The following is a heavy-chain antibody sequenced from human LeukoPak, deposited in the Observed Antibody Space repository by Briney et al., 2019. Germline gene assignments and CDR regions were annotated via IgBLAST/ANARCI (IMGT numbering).Heavy chain of an antibody. CDR1: GYTFTSYG. Sequence: ASVKVSCKASGYTFTSYGISWVRQAPGQGLEWMGWISAYNGSTNYAQKLQGRVTMTTDTSTSTAYMELRSLRSDDTAVYYCAREYYYGSGSYMPHSYYGMDVWGQGTTVTVSS. CDR2: ISAYNGST. J-gene: IGHJ6*02. CDR3: AREYYYGSGSYMPHSYYGMDV. V-gene: IGHV1-18*01. D-gene: IGHD3-10*01.